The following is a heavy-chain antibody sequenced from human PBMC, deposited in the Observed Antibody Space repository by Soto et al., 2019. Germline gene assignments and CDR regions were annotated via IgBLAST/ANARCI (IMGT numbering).Heavy chain of an antibody. V-gene: IGHV3-9*01. J-gene: IGHJ3*02. CDR1: GFTFGDYG. Sequence: VQLVESGGGLVQPGRSLRLSCVASGFTFGDYGMHWVRQAPGRGPEWVSGITWNSGKIGYAETVKGRFTISRDNAKNSLYLXXXXXXXXXTXXXXXXXXXXXXXXXLVFDGSDIWGHGTMVTVSS. CDR2: ITWNSGKI. D-gene: IGHD2-8*01. CDR3: XXXXXXXXXXLVFDGSDI.